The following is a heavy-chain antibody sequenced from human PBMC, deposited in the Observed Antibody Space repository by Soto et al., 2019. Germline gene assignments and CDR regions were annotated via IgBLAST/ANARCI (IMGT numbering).Heavy chain of an antibody. CDR2: IYHGGST. D-gene: IGHD6-13*01. Sequence: QVQLQESGPGLLKPSGTLSLSCAVYGASLTSSHWWCWVRQPPGKGLERIGEIYHGGSTNYNSSLNSPGAISVDKSKHQFSLNLTAATAEDTAVYYCGRDSTYSRDIYRYFDLWGRGTLVTVSS. CDR1: GASLTSSHW. J-gene: IGHJ2*01. CDR3: GRDSTYSRDIYRYFDL. V-gene: IGHV4-4*02.